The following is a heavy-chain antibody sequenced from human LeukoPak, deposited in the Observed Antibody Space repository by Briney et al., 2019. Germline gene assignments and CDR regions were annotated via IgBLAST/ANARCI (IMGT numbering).Heavy chain of an antibody. J-gene: IGHJ1*01. CDR3: ARSAYCSSSSCLDQFEYFQH. Sequence: SVKVSCKASGYTFTSYAISWVRQAPGQGLEWMGGIIPIFGTANYAQKFQGRVTITTDESTSTAYMELSSLRSEDTAVYYCARSAYCSSSSCLDQFEYFQHWGQGTLVTVSS. V-gene: IGHV1-69*05. D-gene: IGHD2-2*01. CDR1: GYTFTSYA. CDR2: IIPIFGTA.